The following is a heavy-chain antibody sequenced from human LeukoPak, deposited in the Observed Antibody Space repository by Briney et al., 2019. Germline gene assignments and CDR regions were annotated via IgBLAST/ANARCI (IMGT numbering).Heavy chain of an antibody. J-gene: IGHJ3*02. V-gene: IGHV5-51*01. CDR3: ASPTTVTTIAFDI. Sequence: NSGESLKISCKGSGYSFTSYWIGWVRQMPGKGLEWTGIIYPGDSDTRYSPSFQGQVTISADKSISTAYLQWSSLKASDTAMYYCASPTTVTTIAFDIWGQGTMVTVSS. CDR2: IYPGDSDT. D-gene: IGHD4-17*01. CDR1: GYSFTSYW.